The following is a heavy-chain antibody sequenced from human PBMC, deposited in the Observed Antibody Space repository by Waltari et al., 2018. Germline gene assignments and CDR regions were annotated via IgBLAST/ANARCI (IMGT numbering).Heavy chain of an antibody. V-gene: IGHV3-21*01. CDR2: ISSSTTYI. CDR3: VSGGWGFYFDY. J-gene: IGHJ4*02. Sequence: EVQLVGSGGGLVKPGGSLRLSCGASVFSFTGYSMNWVRQAPGKGLEWVSSISSSTTYIHYADSVKGRFTISRDNAKNSLYLQMNSLRVEDTAVYYCVSGGWGFYFDYWGQGTVVTVSS. D-gene: IGHD7-27*01. CDR1: VFSFTGYS.